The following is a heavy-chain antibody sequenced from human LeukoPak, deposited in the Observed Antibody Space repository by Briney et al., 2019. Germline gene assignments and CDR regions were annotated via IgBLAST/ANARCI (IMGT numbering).Heavy chain of an antibody. V-gene: IGHV3-7*05. D-gene: IGHD6-6*01. CDR1: EFTFSRYW. J-gene: IGHJ4*02. Sequence: GGSLRLSCAASEFTFSRYWMSWVRQAPGKGLEWVANIKQDGSEKYYVDSVKGRFTISRDNAKNSLYLQMNSLRVEDTAVYHCARDVYSSSSLDYWGQGILVTVS. CDR2: IKQDGSEK. CDR3: ARDVYSSSSLDY.